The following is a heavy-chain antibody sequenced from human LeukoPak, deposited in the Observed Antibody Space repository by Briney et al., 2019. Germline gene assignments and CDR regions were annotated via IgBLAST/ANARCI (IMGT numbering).Heavy chain of an antibody. CDR1: GFSFPIYW. CDR3: ARRVGSKSSGYYMDV. J-gene: IGHJ6*03. CDR2: IYPGDSGT. Sequence: RGESLKISCQGSGFSFPIYWIGWVRQMPGKGLEWMGNIYPGDSGTTYSPSFQGQVSISADRSISTAYLQWSSLKTSDSAIYYCARRVGSKSSGYYMDVWGNGTTVTVSS. D-gene: IGHD6-19*01. V-gene: IGHV5-51*01.